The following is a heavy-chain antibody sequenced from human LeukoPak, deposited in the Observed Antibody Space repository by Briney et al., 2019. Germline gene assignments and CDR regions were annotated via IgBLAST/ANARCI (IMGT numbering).Heavy chain of an antibody. CDR2: ITSSSGSL. CDR3: VRDVHYVSDY. J-gene: IGHJ4*02. D-gene: IGHD4-17*01. CDR1: GFTFSSYS. V-gene: IGHV3-48*01. Sequence: GGSLRLSCVASGFTFSSYSMNWVRQAPGKGLEWISYITSSSGSLSYADSVKGRFIISRDNAKNSLYLQMNSLRAEDTAIYYCVRDVHYVSDYWGPGTLVTVSS.